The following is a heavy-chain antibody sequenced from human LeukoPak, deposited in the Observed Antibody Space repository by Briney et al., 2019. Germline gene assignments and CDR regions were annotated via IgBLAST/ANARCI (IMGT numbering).Heavy chain of an antibody. CDR3: ARVEAAAGTLDGYYGMDV. D-gene: IGHD6-13*01. CDR2: IKYDGSAT. Sequence: GGSPRLSCAASGFTFSNYWMHWIRQVPGKGLVWVSHIKYDGSATNYADSVKGRFTISRDNSKNTLYLQMNSLRAEDTAVYYCARVEAAAGTLDGYYGMDVWGQGTTVTVSS. J-gene: IGHJ6*02. CDR1: GFTFSNYW. V-gene: IGHV3-74*01.